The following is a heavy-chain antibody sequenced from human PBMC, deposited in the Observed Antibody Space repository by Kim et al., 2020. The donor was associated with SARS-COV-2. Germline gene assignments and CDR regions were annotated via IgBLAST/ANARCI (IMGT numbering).Heavy chain of an antibody. D-gene: IGHD3-10*01. V-gene: IGHV4-31*03. CDR1: GCSISAGWYY. CDR3: ARDGLRSYLFDS. J-gene: IGHJ4*02. CDR2: IYHSGAT. Sequence: SETLSLTCTVSGCSISAGWYYWSWIRQHPERGLEWIVYIYHSGATYYTPSLESRLIMSVDTSKNQFSLYLTSVTAADTAVYYCARDGLRSYLFDSWGRGTLVAVSS.